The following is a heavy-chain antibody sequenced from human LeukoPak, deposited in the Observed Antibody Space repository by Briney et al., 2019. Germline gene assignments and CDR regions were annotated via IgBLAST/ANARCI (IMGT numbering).Heavy chain of an antibody. Sequence: GGSLRLSCAASGFTLSSYSMTWGRQAPGKGLEWLSYISSSGSTIYYADSVKGRFTISRDNAKNSLYLQMNSLRAEDTAVYYCARDEYYDSSGYTSWGQGTLVTVSS. CDR1: GFTLSSYS. J-gene: IGHJ4*02. V-gene: IGHV3-48*01. CDR2: ISSSGSTI. CDR3: ARDEYYDSSGYTS. D-gene: IGHD3-22*01.